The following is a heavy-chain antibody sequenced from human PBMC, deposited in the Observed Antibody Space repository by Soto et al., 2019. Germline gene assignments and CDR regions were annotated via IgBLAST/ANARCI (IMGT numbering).Heavy chain of an antibody. CDR1: GGSISSYY. Sequence: SETLSLTCTVSGGSISSYYWSWIRQPPGKGLEWIGYIYYSGSTNYNPSLKSRVTISVDTSKNQFSLKLSSVTAADTAVYYCARHDVVRGVIRNWFDPWGQGTLVTVS. V-gene: IGHV4-59*08. J-gene: IGHJ5*02. CDR2: IYYSGST. D-gene: IGHD3-10*01. CDR3: ARHDVVRGVIRNWFDP.